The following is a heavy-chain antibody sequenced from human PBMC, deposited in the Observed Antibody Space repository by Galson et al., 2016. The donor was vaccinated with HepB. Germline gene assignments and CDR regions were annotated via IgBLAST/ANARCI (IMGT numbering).Heavy chain of an antibody. CDR1: GFTFSNYD. J-gene: IGHJ4*02. CDR3: ARGKRYYDCWSGHEHDY. CDR2: IWYDGSNK. V-gene: IGHV3-33*01. D-gene: IGHD3-3*01. Sequence: SLRLSCAASGFTFSNYDMHWVRQAPGKGLEWVALIWYDGSNKYYGDSVKGRFTISRDNSKNTLYLQMNSLRAEDTAVYYCARGKRYYDCWSGHEHDYWGQGTLVTVSS.